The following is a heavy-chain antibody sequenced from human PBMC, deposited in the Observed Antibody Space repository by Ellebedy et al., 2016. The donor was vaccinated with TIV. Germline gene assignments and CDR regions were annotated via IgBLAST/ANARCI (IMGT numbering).Heavy chain of an antibody. Sequence: GSLRLSXTVSGGSISSSSYYWGWIRQPPGKGLEWIGSIYYSGSTYYNPSLKSRVTISVDTSKNQFSLKLSSVTAADTAVYYCARRKASGYGYYYYMDVWGKGTTATVSS. CDR2: IYYSGST. V-gene: IGHV4-39*01. D-gene: IGHD3-3*01. CDR1: GGSISSSSYY. CDR3: ARRKASGYGYYYYMDV. J-gene: IGHJ6*03.